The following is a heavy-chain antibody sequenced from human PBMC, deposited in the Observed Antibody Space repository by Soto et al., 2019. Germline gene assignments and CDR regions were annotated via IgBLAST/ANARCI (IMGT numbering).Heavy chain of an antibody. D-gene: IGHD6-19*01. Sequence: PGGSLRLSCTTSGFSFGDYAMSWVRQAPGKGLEWVGFIRGKAYGGTTNYADSVKGRFTISRDNAKNSLYLQMNSLRAEDTAVYYCASYSSGWSYYYYYGMDVWGQGTTVTVSS. CDR2: IRGKAYGGTT. V-gene: IGHV3-49*04. CDR1: GFSFGDYA. J-gene: IGHJ6*02. CDR3: ASYSSGWSYYYYYGMDV.